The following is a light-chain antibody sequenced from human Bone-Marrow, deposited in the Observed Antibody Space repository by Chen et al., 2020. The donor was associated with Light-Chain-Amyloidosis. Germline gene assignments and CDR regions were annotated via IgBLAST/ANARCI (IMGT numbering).Light chain of an antibody. Sequence: QSVLTQPPSVSAAPGQKVTISCSGSSSNIGKDHVSWYQQVPGTAPKLLIYDNNKRPSGIPDRFSGSKSGTSATLGITGRQTGDEADYYCGTWDASLSGVVFGGGTQLTVL. V-gene: IGLV1-51*01. CDR2: DNN. CDR1: SSNIGKDH. CDR3: GTWDASLSGVV. J-gene: IGLJ2*01.